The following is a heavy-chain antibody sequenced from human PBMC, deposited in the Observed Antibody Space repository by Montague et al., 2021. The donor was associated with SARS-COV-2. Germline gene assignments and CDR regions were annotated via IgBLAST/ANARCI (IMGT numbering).Heavy chain of an antibody. CDR2: NYYSGST. Sequence: SETLSLTCTVSGGSISSSSYYWGWIRQPPGKGLEWIGCNYYSGSTYYNPSLKSRVTISVDTSKNQFSLKLSSVTAADTAVYYCASHERQWLRVYPYYFDYWGQGTLVTVSS. CDR3: ASHERQWLRVYPYYFDY. D-gene: IGHD5-12*01. CDR1: GGSISSSSYY. V-gene: IGHV4-39*01. J-gene: IGHJ4*02.